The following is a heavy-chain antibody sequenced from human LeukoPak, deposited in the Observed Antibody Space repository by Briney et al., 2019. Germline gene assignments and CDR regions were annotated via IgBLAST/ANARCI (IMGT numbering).Heavy chain of an antibody. V-gene: IGHV4-59*11. CDR3: ARVVQVRYSSGWYFDY. Sequence: PSETLSLTCTVSGGSTSTHYWSWIRQPPGKGLEWIGYIYYSGSTNYNPSLKSRVTISVDTSKNQFSLKLSSVTAADTAVYYCARVVQVRYSSGWYFDYWGQGILVTVSS. D-gene: IGHD6-19*01. CDR1: GGSTSTHY. CDR2: IYYSGST. J-gene: IGHJ4*02.